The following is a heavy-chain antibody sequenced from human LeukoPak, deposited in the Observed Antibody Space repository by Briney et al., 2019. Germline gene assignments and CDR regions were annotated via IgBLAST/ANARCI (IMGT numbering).Heavy chain of an antibody. V-gene: IGHV3-30-3*01. D-gene: IGHD3-10*01. CDR3: ARDQGSGVTHEGLAFDI. Sequence: GGSLRLSCAASGFTFSSYAMHWVRQAPGKGLEWVAVISYDGSNKYYADSVKGRFTISRDNSKNTLYLQMNSLRAEDTAVYYCARDQGSGVTHEGLAFDIWGQGTMVTVSS. CDR2: ISYDGSNK. CDR1: GFTFSSYA. J-gene: IGHJ3*02.